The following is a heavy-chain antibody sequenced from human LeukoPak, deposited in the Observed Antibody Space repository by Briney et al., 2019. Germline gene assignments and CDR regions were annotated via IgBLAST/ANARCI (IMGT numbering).Heavy chain of an antibody. CDR2: INHSGST. D-gene: IGHD4-17*01. J-gene: IGHJ4*02. CDR1: GGSFSGYY. Sequence: SETLSLTCAVYGGSFSGYYWSWIRQPPGKGLEWIGEINHSGSTNYNPSLKSRVTISVDTSKNQFSLKLSSVTAADTAVYYCAREEYGDYTPYYFDYWGQGTLVTVSS. CDR3: AREEYGDYTPYYFDY. V-gene: IGHV4-34*01.